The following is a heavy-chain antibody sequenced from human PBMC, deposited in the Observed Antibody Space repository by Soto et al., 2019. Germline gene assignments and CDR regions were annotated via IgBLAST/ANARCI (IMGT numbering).Heavy chain of an antibody. CDR2: IYYSGST. CDR3: ARVFWSGYNWFDP. Sequence: PSETLSLTCTVSGGSISSSSYYWGWIRQPPGKGLEWIGSIYYSGSTYYNPSLKSRVTISVDTSKNQFSLKLSSVTAADTAVYYCARVFWSGYNWFDPWGQGTLVTVSS. D-gene: IGHD3-3*01. V-gene: IGHV4-39*07. J-gene: IGHJ5*02. CDR1: GGSISSSSYY.